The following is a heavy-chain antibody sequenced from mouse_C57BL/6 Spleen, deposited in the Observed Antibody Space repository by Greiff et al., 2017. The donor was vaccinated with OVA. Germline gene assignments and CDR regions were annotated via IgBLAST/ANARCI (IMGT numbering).Heavy chain of an antibody. CDR1: GYTFTSYW. CDR3: TFDYDGNDAMDY. CDR2: IYPGNRAT. J-gene: IGHJ4*01. D-gene: IGHD2-4*01. V-gene: IGHV1-5*01. Sequence: VQLKQSGPVLARPGASVKMSCKTSGYTFTSYWMHWVHQRPGQGLEWIGAIYPGNRATSYNQKFKGKAKLTAVTSASTAYIELSSLTNEDSSVYYWTFDYDGNDAMDYWGQGTSVTVSS.